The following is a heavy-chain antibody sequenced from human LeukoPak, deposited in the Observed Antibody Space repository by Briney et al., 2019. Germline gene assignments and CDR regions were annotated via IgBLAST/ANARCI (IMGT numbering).Heavy chain of an antibody. D-gene: IGHD3-10*01. CDR1: GFTVSSNY. J-gene: IGHJ6*03. V-gene: IGHV3-53*05. CDR2: IYSGGTT. CDR3: AKVGIGDSGSRAYYYMDV. Sequence: PSGGSLRLSCTASGFTVSSNYMSWVRQAPGKGLEWGTVIYSGGTTYYADSVKGRFTISRDNSKNTPFLQMNSLRAEDTAVYYCAKVGIGDSGSRAYYYMDVWGKGTTVTISS.